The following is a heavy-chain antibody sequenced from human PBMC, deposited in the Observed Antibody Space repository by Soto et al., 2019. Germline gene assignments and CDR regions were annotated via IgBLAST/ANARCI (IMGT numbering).Heavy chain of an antibody. J-gene: IGHJ4*02. CDR1: GFTFSSYA. D-gene: IGHD3-10*01. CDR2: ISGSGGST. CDR3: AKDHSPMVRGDPY. V-gene: IGHV3-23*01. Sequence: LRVSCAASGFTFSSYAISWVRQAPGKGLEWVSAISGSGGSTYYADSVKGRFTISRDNSKNTLYLQMNSLRAEDTAVYYCAKDHSPMVRGDPYWGQGTLVTVSS.